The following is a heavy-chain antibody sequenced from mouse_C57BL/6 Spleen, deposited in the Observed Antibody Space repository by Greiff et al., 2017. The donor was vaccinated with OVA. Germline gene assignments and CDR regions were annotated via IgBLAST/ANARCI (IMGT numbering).Heavy chain of an antibody. V-gene: IGHV5-4*03. CDR3: ARVGDYDYDGLAY. CDR1: GFTFSSYA. D-gene: IGHD2-4*01. J-gene: IGHJ3*01. CDR2: ISDGGSYT. Sequence: EVKLMESGGGLVKPGGSLKLSCAASGFTFSSYAMSWVRQTPEKRLEWVATISDGGSYTYYPDNVKGRFTISRDNAKNNLYLQMSHLKSEDTAMDYCARVGDYDYDGLAYWGQGTLVTVSA.